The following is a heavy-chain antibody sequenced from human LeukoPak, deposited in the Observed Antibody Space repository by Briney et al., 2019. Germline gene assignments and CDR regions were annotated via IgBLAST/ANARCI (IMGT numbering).Heavy chain of an antibody. V-gene: IGHV1-69*04. CDR3: ARVFRYSSWRDAFDI. CDR2: IIPILGIA. Sequence: SVKVSCKASGGTFSSYAISWVRQAPGQGLEWMGRIIPILGIANYAQKFQGRVTITRDTSASTAYMELSRLRSEDTAVYYCARVFRYSSWRDAFDIWGQGTMVTVSS. D-gene: IGHD6-19*01. J-gene: IGHJ3*02. CDR1: GGTFSSYA.